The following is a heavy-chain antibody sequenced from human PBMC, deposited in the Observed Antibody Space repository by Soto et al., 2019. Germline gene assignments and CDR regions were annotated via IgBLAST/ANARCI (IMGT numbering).Heavy chain of an antibody. CDR3: ARSRYYYGSGTYP. V-gene: IGHV1-46*01. J-gene: IGHJ5*02. D-gene: IGHD3-10*01. CDR2: INPSGGST. Sequence: GASVKVSCKASGYTFINYHMHWVRQAPGQGLEWMGIINPSGGSTTYAQKFQGRLTMTRDTSTSTVYMELGGLRSDDTAVYYCARSRYYYGSGTYPWGQGTLVTVSS. CDR1: GYTFINYH.